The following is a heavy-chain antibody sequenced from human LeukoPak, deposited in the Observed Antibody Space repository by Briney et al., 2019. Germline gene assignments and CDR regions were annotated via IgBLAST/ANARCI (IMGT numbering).Heavy chain of an antibody. CDR3: STVGSSASDPYDY. V-gene: IGHV1-69*13. CDR2: IIPMFGTT. CDR1: GGTFTSYG. J-gene: IGHJ4*02. Sequence: ASVKISCKASGGTFTSYGIRWVRQAPGQGLEWMGGIIPMFGTTKYAQKFQGRVTITADQSTRTAYMEMSSLRSEDTALYYCSTVGSSASDPYDYWGQGTLVTVSS. D-gene: IGHD2-2*01.